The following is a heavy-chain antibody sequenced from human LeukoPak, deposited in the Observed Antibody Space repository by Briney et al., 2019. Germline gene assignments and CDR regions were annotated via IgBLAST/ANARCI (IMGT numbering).Heavy chain of an antibody. CDR3: ARDAQQQLVYAEYFQH. Sequence: GSLRLSCAASGFTFSSYAMHWVRQAPGKGLEYVSAISSNGGSTYYANSVKGRFTISRDNSKNTLYLQMGSLRAEDMAVYYCARDAQQQLVYAEYFQHWGQGTLVTVSS. CDR2: ISSNGGST. CDR1: GFTFSSYA. D-gene: IGHD6-13*01. J-gene: IGHJ1*01. V-gene: IGHV3-64*01.